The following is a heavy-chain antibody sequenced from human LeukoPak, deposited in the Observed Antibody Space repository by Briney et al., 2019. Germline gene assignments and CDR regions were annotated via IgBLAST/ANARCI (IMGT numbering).Heavy chain of an antibody. CDR3: ARDHLRATPFDY. J-gene: IGHJ4*02. V-gene: IGHV1-46*01. CDR1: GYTFTSYY. CDR2: INPSGGST. Sequence: ASAKVSCKASGYTFTSYYMHWVRQAPGQGPEWMGIINPSGGSTSYAQKFQGRVTMTRDTSTSTVYMELSSLRSEDTAVYYCARDHLRATPFDYWGQGTLVTVSS. D-gene: IGHD1-26*01.